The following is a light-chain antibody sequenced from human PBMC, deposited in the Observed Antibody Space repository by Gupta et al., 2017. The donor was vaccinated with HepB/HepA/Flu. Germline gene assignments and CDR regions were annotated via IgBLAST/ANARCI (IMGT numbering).Light chain of an antibody. CDR3: AAWDDSLNGMV. Sequence: QSVLNQTPSASGTPGQRVTISCSGSNSNIGRNAVNWYQQFPGTAPQLLVYSNNRRPSGVSDRSSGSKSGTSASLAISGLQSDHEADYYCAAWDDSLNGMVFGGGTKLTVL. V-gene: IGLV1-44*01. CDR2: SNN. J-gene: IGLJ2*01. CDR1: NSNIGRNA.